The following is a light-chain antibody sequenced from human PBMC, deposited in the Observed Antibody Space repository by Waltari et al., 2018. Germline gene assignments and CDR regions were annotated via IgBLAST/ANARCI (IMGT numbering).Light chain of an antibody. CDR2: GAS. V-gene: IGKV3-20*01. CDR3: QHYVRLPAT. CDR1: QSVRRA. J-gene: IGKJ1*01. Sequence: EIVLTQSPGSLSSSPGERVTLSCRASQSVRRALALYQQKPGQAPRLLIFGASNRATGIPDRFSGSGYEADFSLTISRLEPEDFAGYYCQHYVRLPATSDRGTKVEIK.